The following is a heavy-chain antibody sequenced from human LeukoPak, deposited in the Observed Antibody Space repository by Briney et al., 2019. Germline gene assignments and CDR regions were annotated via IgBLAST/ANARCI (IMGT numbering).Heavy chain of an antibody. CDR2: IYYSGST. V-gene: IGHV4-59*01. CDR1: GGSISSYY. Sequence: SETLSLTCTVSGGSISSYYWSWIRQPPGKGLEWIGYIYYSGSTNYNPSLKSRVTISVDTSKNQFSLKLSSVTAADTAVYYCARGVADDSSGYLVGTWGQGTLVTVSS. J-gene: IGHJ5*02. CDR3: ARGVADDSSGYLVGT. D-gene: IGHD3-22*01.